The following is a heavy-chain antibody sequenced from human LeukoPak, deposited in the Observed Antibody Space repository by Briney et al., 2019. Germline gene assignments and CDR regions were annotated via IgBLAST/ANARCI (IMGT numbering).Heavy chain of an antibody. CDR3: ARVSGPGVTTALDY. J-gene: IGHJ4*02. CDR2: ISSSSSYI. V-gene: IGHV3-21*04. Sequence: PGGSLRLSCAASGFTFSSYSMNWVRQAPGKGLEWVSSISSSSSYIYYADSVKGRFTISRDNAKNSLYLQMNSLRAEDTAVYYCARVSGPGVTTALDYWGQGTLVTVSS. CDR1: GFTFSSYS. D-gene: IGHD4-17*01.